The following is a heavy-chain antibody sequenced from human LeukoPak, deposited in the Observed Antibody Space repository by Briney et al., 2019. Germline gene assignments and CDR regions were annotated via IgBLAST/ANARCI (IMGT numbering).Heavy chain of an antibody. CDR3: ARDLVAPAAIVGY. J-gene: IGHJ4*02. Sequence: PGGSLRLSCAASEFTFSTYSMNWVRQAAGKGLEWVSYISSSSSTIYYADSVKGRFTISRDNAKNSLYLQMNSLRDEDTAVYYCARDLVAPAAIVGYWGQGTLVTVST. V-gene: IGHV3-48*02. CDR2: ISSSSSTI. CDR1: EFTFSTYS. D-gene: IGHD2-2*02.